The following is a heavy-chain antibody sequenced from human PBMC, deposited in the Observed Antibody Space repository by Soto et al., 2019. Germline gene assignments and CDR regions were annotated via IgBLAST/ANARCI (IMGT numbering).Heavy chain of an antibody. Sequence: GGSLRLSCAASGFTFSSYGMHWVRQAPGKGLEWVAVISYDGSNKYYADSVKGRFTISRDNSKNTLYLQMNSLRAEDTAVYYCAKRADIVATIYYYYYGMDGCGQGTTVTVS. D-gene: IGHD5-12*01. CDR1: GFTFSSYG. CDR3: AKRADIVATIYYYYYGMDG. V-gene: IGHV3-30*18. CDR2: ISYDGSNK. J-gene: IGHJ6*02.